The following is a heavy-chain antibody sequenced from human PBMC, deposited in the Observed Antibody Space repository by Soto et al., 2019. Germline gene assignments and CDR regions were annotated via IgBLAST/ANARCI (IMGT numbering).Heavy chain of an antibody. V-gene: IGHV3-23*01. CDR1: GSPFSSRA. Sequence: EVQLLESGGGLVQPGGSLRLSCAASGSPFSSRAMSWVCQAPGKGLEWVSAISGSGTITYYADSVKGRFTISRDTSKNTLYLQMNSLRADDTAVYYCAEWARYCSGADCRAWGQGTLVTVSS. CDR2: ISGSGTIT. D-gene: IGHD2-15*01. J-gene: IGHJ5*02. CDR3: AEWARYCSGADCRA.